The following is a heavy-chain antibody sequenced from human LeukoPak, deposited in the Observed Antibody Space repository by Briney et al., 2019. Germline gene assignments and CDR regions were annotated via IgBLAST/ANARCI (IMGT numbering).Heavy chain of an antibody. V-gene: IGHV4-39*07. CDR2: IYYSGST. CDR1: GGSISSSSYY. CDR3: AREAPSVRTIDC. D-gene: IGHD1-14*01. Sequence: PSETLSLTCTVSGGSISSSSYYWGWIRQPPGKGLEWIGSIYYSGSTYYNPSLKSRVTMSVDTSKNQFSLKLSSVTAADTAVYYCAREAPSVRTIDCWGQGTLVTVSS. J-gene: IGHJ4*02.